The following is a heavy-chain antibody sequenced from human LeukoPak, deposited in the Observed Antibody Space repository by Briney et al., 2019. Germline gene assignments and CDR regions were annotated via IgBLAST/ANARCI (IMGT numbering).Heavy chain of an antibody. CDR3: ARDLPSPVPGKNYFDS. CDR2: IIPIFGTA. CDR1: GGTFSSYA. Sequence: ASVKVSCKASGGTFSSYAISWVRQAPGQGLEWMGGIIPIFGTANYAQKFQGRVTITTDESTSTAYMELSSLRSDDTAVYYCARDLPSPVPGKNYFDSWGQGTLVVVSS. V-gene: IGHV1-69*05. J-gene: IGHJ4*02. D-gene: IGHD6-19*01.